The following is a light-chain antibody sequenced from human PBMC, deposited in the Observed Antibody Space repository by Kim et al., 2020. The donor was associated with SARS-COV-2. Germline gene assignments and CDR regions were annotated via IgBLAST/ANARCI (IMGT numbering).Light chain of an antibody. CDR2: AAS. V-gene: IGKV1-8*01. CDR3: LQYYSYPLT. CDR1: QGISSY. Sequence: ASTGDRVTITCRASQGISSYFAWYQQKPGKAPKLLIYAASTLQSGVPSRFSGSGSGTDFTLTISCLQSEDFATYYCLQYYSYPLTFGGGTKVDIK. J-gene: IGKJ4*01.